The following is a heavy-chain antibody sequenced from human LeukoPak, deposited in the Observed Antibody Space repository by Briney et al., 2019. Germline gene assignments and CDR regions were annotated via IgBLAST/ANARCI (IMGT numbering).Heavy chain of an antibody. Sequence: SVKVSCKASGGTFSSYAISWVRQAPGQGLEWMGGIIPIFGTANYAQKLQGRVTMTTDTSTSTAYMELRSLRSDDTAVYYCAREGHCGGDCYPAPAEYFQHWGQGTLVTVSS. CDR3: AREGHCGGDCYPAPAEYFQH. V-gene: IGHV1-69*05. CDR1: GGTFSSYA. CDR2: IIPIFGTA. D-gene: IGHD2-21*02. J-gene: IGHJ1*01.